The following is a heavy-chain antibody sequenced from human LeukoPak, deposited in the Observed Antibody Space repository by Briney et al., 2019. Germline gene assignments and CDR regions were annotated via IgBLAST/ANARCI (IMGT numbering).Heavy chain of an antibody. CDR3: ARDSQDCSASTCYFDY. Sequence: GGSLRLSCAASGFTFDDYAMHWVRQSPGKGLQWVSFISWDSRSVYYADSVKGRFAISRDNNKKSVFLQMNSLTAEDTAFYYCARDSQDCSASTCYFDYWGQGTLVTASA. CDR2: ISWDSRSV. CDR1: GFTFDDYA. D-gene: IGHD2-15*01. J-gene: IGHJ4*02. V-gene: IGHV3-43D*03.